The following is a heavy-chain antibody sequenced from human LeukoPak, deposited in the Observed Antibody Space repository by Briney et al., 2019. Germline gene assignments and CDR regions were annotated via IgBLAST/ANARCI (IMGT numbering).Heavy chain of an antibody. CDR1: GGSFSGYY. CDR2: INHSGST. Sequence: ETLXLTCAVYGGSFSGYYWSWIRQPPGKGLEWIGEINHSGSTNYNPSLKSRVTISVDTSKDQFSLKLSSVTAADTAVYYCARARGTIAVAGTVIAANYFDYWGQGTLVTVSS. J-gene: IGHJ4*02. V-gene: IGHV4-34*01. D-gene: IGHD6-19*01. CDR3: ARARGTIAVAGTVIAANYFDY.